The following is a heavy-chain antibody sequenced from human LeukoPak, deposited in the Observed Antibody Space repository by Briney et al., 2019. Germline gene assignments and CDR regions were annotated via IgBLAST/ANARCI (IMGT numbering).Heavy chain of an antibody. V-gene: IGHV5-51*01. J-gene: IGHJ3*02. CDR2: IYPADSET. CDR3: ARPRYSGHDAFDI. D-gene: IGHD1-26*01. Sequence: PGESLNISCKGSGYSFTSYWIGWGRPMPAKGVERVGIIYPADSETRYSPFFQRQDTTSADKSISTAYLQWSSLKASDTAMYYCARPRYSGHDAFDIWGQGTMVTVSS. CDR1: GYSFTSYW.